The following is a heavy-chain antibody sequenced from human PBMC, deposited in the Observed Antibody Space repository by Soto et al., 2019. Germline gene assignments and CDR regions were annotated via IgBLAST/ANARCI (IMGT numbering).Heavy chain of an antibody. Sequence: QVQLQESGPGLVKPSQTLSITCTVSGGSISSDDYYWSWIRQPPGKGLAWIGYIYYSGRTDYNPSLKSRLIISIDTSKNQFSLNLNSVSGADTAVYYCARELSNSPDYFDYWGQGTLVTVSS. D-gene: IGHD6-6*01. CDR1: GGSISSDDYY. V-gene: IGHV4-30-4*01. CDR2: IYYSGRT. J-gene: IGHJ4*02. CDR3: ARELSNSPDYFDY.